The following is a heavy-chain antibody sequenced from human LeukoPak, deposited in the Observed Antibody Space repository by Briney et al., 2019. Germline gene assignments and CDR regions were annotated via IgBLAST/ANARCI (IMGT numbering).Heavy chain of an antibody. CDR1: GYTFTAYY. J-gene: IGHJ5*02. CDR2: INPNSGGT. D-gene: IGHD3-10*01. V-gene: IGHV1-2*02. CDR3: ARYGSGSEPFLT. Sequence: ASVKVSCKASGYTFTAYYIHWVRHAPGQGLEWMGWINPNSGGTNYAQKFQGRVTMTRDTSISTAYMELSSDDTAVYYCARYGSGSEPFLTWGQGTLVTVSS.